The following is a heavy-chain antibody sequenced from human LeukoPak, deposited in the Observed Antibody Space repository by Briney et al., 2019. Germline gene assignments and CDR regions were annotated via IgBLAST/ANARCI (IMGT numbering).Heavy chain of an antibody. CDR3: AKQARYSNFWSGYLYYFDY. V-gene: IGHV3-23*01. CDR2: FVGGDTT. J-gene: IGHJ4*02. CDR1: GFTFNNYA. D-gene: IGHD3-3*01. Sequence: PGGSLRLSCAASGFTFNNYAASCVRQAPGKGLEWVSAFVGGDTTYYADSVKGRFTISRDNSRNTLYLQMNTLRAEDTAVYYCAKQARYSNFWSGYLYYFDYWGQGTLVTVSS.